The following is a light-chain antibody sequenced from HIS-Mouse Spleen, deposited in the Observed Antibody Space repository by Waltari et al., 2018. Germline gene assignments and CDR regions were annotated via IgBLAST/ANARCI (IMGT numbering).Light chain of an antibody. CDR2: DAS. V-gene: IGKV1-13*02. CDR3: HQFYSYPAPT. Sequence: AIQLTQSPSFLSASVGDRVTITCRASQGISSDLAWYQQKPGKAPKLLIYDASSLESGVASRCSSSRCGTDFSLTISSRQPEDFAAYYCHQFYSYPAPTFGGGTKVEIK. CDR1: QGISSD. J-gene: IGKJ4*01.